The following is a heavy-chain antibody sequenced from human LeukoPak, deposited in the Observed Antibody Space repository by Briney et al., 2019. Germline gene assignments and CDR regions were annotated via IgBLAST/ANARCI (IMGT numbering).Heavy chain of an antibody. D-gene: IGHD3-10*01. V-gene: IGHV4-30-2*01. CDR1: GGSISSGGYS. J-gene: IGHJ1*01. CDR3: ARVLRPGSAYFQH. Sequence: SETLSLTCAVSGGSISSGGYSWSWIRQPPGKGLEWIGYIYHSGSTYYNPSLKSRVTISVDRSKNQFSLKLSSVTAADTAVYYCARVLRPGSAYFQHWGQGTLVTVSS. CDR2: IYHSGST.